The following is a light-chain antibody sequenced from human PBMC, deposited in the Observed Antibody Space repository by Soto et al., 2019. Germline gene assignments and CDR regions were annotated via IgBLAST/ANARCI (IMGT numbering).Light chain of an antibody. Sequence: EIVLTQSPGTLSLSPGERATLSCRASQSISSTYLAWYQHQPGQAPRLLIYGASSRATGIPDRFSGSGSGTDFTLTISRLEPEDFAVYSCQQYGSSPVTFGGGPKVEIK. CDR3: QQYGSSPVT. J-gene: IGKJ4*01. V-gene: IGKV3-20*01. CDR2: GAS. CDR1: QSISSTY.